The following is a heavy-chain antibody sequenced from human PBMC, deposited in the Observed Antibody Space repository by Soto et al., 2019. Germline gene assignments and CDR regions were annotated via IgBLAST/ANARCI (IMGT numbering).Heavy chain of an antibody. Sequence: SETLSLTCTVSGGSISSSSYYWGWIRQPPGKGLEWIGSIYYSGSTYYNPSLKSRVTISVDTSKNQFPLKLSSVTAADTAVYYCARSPSLYYYYYYMDVWGKGTTVTVSS. CDR1: GGSISSSSYY. CDR3: ARSPSLYYYYYYMDV. J-gene: IGHJ6*03. CDR2: IYYSGST. V-gene: IGHV4-39*01.